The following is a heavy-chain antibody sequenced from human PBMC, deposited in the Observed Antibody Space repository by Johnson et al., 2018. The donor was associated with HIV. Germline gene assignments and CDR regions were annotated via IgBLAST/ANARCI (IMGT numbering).Heavy chain of an antibody. V-gene: IGHV3-23*04. D-gene: IGHD2-2*01. CDR3: ARNGLIPAAKGVAFDI. CDR2: ISGSGGST. CDR1: GFTFSSYA. Sequence: VQLVESGGGLVQPGGSLRLACAASGFTFSSYAMSWVRQAPGKGLEWVSAISGSGGSTYYADSVKGRFTISRDNSKNTLYVQMNSLRAEDTAVYFCARNGLIPAAKGVAFDIWGHGTTVTVSS. J-gene: IGHJ3*02.